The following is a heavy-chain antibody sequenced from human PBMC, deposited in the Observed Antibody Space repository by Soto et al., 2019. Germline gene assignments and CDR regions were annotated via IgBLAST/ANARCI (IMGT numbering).Heavy chain of an antibody. V-gene: IGHV6-1*01. CDR2: TYYRSKWFD. CDR1: GDSVSSKSAA. Sequence: PLQTLSLTCVISGDSVSSKSAAWNWIRQSPSGGLEWLGRTYYRSKWFDDYAVSVKSRVTVNPDTSKNQFSLQLNSVTPEDTAVYYCVRTNDFYDTVAPFDLWGQGTVVTVSS. D-gene: IGHD3-22*01. J-gene: IGHJ3*01. CDR3: VRTNDFYDTVAPFDL.